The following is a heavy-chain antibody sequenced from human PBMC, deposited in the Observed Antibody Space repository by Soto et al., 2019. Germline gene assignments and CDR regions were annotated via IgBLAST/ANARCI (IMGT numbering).Heavy chain of an antibody. CDR2: ISGIGGGT. Sequence: EVQLLESGGGLVQPGGSLRLSCAASGFTFSTYGITWVRQAPGKGLEWVSGISGIGGGTYYADSVKGRFTISRDNSKNTLYLQMKSLRAEDTAVYYCAKLVARHYFEYWGQGTLVTVSS. J-gene: IGHJ4*02. V-gene: IGHV3-23*01. CDR3: AKLVARHYFEY. CDR1: GFTFSTYG. D-gene: IGHD2-15*01.